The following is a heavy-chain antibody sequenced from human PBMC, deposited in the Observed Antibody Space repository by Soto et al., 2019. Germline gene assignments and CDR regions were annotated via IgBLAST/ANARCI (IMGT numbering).Heavy chain of an antibody. Sequence: GGSLRLSCAASGFTVSSNYMSWVRQAPGKGLEWVSVIYSGGSTYYADSVKGRFTISRDNSKNTLYLQMNSLRAEDTAVYYCARDNKADHYYYGMDVWGQGTTVTVSS. CDR2: IYSGGST. D-gene: IGHD6-19*01. CDR3: ARDNKADHYYYGMDV. J-gene: IGHJ6*02. CDR1: GFTVSSNY. V-gene: IGHV3-66*01.